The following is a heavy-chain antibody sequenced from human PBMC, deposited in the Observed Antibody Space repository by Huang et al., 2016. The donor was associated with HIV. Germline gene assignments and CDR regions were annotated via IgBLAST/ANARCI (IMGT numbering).Heavy chain of an antibody. CDR1: GDSLSGFF. D-gene: IGHD6-13*01. Sequence: QVRLDQWGAGLLKPSETLTLTCAVYGDSLSGFFWSWIRQSPGKGLEWIGEITQSGKTNYNPAIKSRMTIAIDTSKNQFSLKLRSVTANDTSTYFCARGRGTSWSFFDTWGQG. V-gene: IGHV4-34*01. CDR3: ARGRGTSWSFFDT. CDR2: ITQSGKT. J-gene: IGHJ5*02.